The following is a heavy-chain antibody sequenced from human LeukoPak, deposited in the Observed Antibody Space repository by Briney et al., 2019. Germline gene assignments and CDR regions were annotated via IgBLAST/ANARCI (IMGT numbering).Heavy chain of an antibody. J-gene: IGHJ4*02. CDR2: IYPRDSTT. CDR3: ARRAIIQGTSALDF. V-gene: IGHV5-51*01. Sequence: GESLKISCQSSGYPFTHDWIGWVRQMPGKGLEWMGIIYPRDSTTRYSPAFEGQVTISVDKSITTAYLQWSSLKASDTAMYYCARRAIIQGTSALDFWGQGTVVIVSS. D-gene: IGHD3-3*01. CDR1: GYPFTHDW.